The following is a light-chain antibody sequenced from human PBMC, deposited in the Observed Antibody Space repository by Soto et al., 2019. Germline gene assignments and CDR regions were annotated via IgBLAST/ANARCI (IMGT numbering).Light chain of an antibody. CDR2: TAS. V-gene: IGKV3-15*01. CDR3: QQYNNWPRT. J-gene: IGKJ2*01. Sequence: EIVMTQSPATLSVSPGERATVSCRASQSVSSNLAWYQQKPGQAPRLLIYTASTRATGIPARLSGSGSGTEFTLTISSLQSEDFAVYYCQQYNNWPRTFGQGTKLEIK. CDR1: QSVSSN.